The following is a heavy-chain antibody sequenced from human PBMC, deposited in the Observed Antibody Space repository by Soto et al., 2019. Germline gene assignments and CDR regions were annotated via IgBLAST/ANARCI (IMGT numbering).Heavy chain of an antibody. J-gene: IGHJ4*02. CDR1: GFSFSSYG. D-gene: IGHD3-10*01. CDR3: AKDPRPVIQMVRGVSEF. V-gene: IGHV3-30*18. CDR2: ISYDGSHK. Sequence: QVHLVESGGGVVQPGMSLRLSCAASGFSFSSYGMHWVRQAPGKGLEWVAVISYDGSHKFYADAVKGRFSISRDNFKNTLYLQMSSLRDDDTALYYCAKDPRPVIQMVRGVSEFWGQGTLVTVSS.